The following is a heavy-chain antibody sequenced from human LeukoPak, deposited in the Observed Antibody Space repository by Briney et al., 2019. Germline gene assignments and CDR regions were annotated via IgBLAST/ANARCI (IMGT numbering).Heavy chain of an antibody. CDR1: GFMFSSYG. J-gene: IGHJ4*02. Sequence: GGSLRLSCAASGFMFSSYGMNWVRQAPGRGLEWVSYISSSSSTKYYADSVKGRFIISRDNAKNSLYLQMNSLRAEDTAVYFCARDPDFWGQGTLVTVSS. V-gene: IGHV3-48*01. CDR3: ARDPDF. CDR2: ISSSSSTK.